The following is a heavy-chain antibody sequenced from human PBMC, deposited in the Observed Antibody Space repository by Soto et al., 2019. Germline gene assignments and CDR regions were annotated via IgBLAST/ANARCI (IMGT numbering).Heavy chain of an antibody. J-gene: IGHJ4*02. CDR1: NFSISSGYY. V-gene: IGHV4-38-2*01. Sequence: SETLSLTCVVSNFSISSGYYWGWIRQSPGKGLEWIASIYRSGTTSYNPPLKSRVTISVDPSKNQFSLMLTAVTAADTAVYYCARAHSGSYYSVFSYWGRGSLVTAS. CDR3: ARAHSGSYYSVFSY. D-gene: IGHD1-26*01. CDR2: IYRSGTT.